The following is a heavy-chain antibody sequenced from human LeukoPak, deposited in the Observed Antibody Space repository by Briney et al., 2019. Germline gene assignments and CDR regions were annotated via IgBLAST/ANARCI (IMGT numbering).Heavy chain of an antibody. D-gene: IGHD7-27*01. CDR1: GFTFSDHY. V-gene: IGHV3-72*01. CDR2: TRNKAQSYTT. CDR3: VRVITGDPRYFDY. J-gene: IGHJ4*02. Sequence: GGSLRLSCAASGFTFSDHYMDWVRQAPGKGLEWVARTRNKAQSYTTEYAASVKGRSTISRDDSKNSLYLQMNSLKTEDTAVYYCVRVITGDPRYFDYWGQGTLVTVSS.